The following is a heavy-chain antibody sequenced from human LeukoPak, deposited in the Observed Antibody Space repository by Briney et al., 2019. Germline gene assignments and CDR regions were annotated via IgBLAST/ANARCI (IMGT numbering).Heavy chain of an antibody. CDR1: GFTFSSYS. CDR3: ARAQTILWEFDGFDI. V-gene: IGHV3-69-1*01. CDR2: MTSTSTI. J-gene: IGHJ3*02. D-gene: IGHD3-10*01. Sequence: GGSLRLSCAASGFTFSSYSMNWVHQAPGKGLEWVATMTSTSTIYYADSVKGRFTISRDNAKNSVYLQMNSLRDEDTAVYSCARAQTILWEFDGFDIWGRGTRVTVSS.